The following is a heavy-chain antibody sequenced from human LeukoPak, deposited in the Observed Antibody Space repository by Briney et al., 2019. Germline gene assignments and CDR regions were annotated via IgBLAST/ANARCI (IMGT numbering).Heavy chain of an antibody. J-gene: IGHJ6*02. CDR2: INHNGNVN. Sequence: WGSLRLSCAASGFTFSSYWMNWARQAPGKGLEWVVSINHNGNVNYYVDSVKGRFTISRDNAKNSLYLQMSNLRAEDTAVYFCAGGGGLDVWGQGATVTVSS. CDR1: GFTFSSYW. CDR3: AGGGGLDV. V-gene: IGHV3-7*03. D-gene: IGHD3-16*01.